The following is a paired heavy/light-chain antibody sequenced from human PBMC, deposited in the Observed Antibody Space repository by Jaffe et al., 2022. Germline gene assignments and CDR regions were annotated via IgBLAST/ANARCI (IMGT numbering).Light chain of an antibody. J-gene: IGKJ1*01. CDR3: QHYNSYWT. V-gene: IGKV1-5*03. CDR2: KAS. CDR1: QSIDTW. Sequence: DIQMTQSPSALSAIVGDRVTITCRASQSIDTWLAWYQQKPGKAPKLLIYKASSLDSGVPGRFSGSGSGTEFTLTITGLQPDDFATYYCQHYNSYWTFGQGTKVEMK.
Heavy chain of an antibody. CDR3: TRLNGYCNGGACRLYS. V-gene: IGHV3-49*03. Sequence: EVQLIESGGDLVQPGRSLRLSCTGSGFIFGDYGINWFRQAPGKGLEWVGFIRGKAYGGTTEYAASVKDRFIISRNDSQRVAYLQMNSLKTEDTAMYYCTRLNGYCNGGACRLYSWGQGTLVTVSS. CDR1: GFIFGDYG. J-gene: IGHJ4*02. D-gene: IGHD2-8*02. CDR2: IRGKAYGGTT.